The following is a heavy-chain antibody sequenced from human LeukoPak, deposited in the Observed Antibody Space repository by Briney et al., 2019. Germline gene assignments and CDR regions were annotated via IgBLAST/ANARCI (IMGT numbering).Heavy chain of an antibody. V-gene: IGHV1-3*01. CDR1: GYTFTSYA. CDR3: ARDTAPRLREDRRTPEYFQH. Sequence: ASVKVSCKASGYTFTSYAMHWVRQAPGQRLEWMGWINAGNGNTKYSQKFQGRVTITRDTSASTAYMELSSLRSEDTAVYYCARDTAPRLREDRRTPEYFQHWGQGTLVTVSS. D-gene: IGHD5-24*01. CDR2: INAGNGNT. J-gene: IGHJ1*01.